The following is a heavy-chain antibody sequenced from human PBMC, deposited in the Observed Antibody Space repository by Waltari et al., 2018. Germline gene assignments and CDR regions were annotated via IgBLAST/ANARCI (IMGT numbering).Heavy chain of an antibody. J-gene: IGHJ6*02. CDR1: GFTFSSYS. V-gene: IGHV3-48*01. CDR2: ISSSSSTI. CDR3: ARVTYYYGSGSAFYYYYGMDV. D-gene: IGHD3-10*01. Sequence: EVQLVESGGGLVQPGGSLRLSCAASGFTFSSYSMNWVRQAPGKGLEWVSYISSSSSTIYYADSVKGRFTNSRDNAKNSLYLQMNSLRAEDTAVYYCARVTYYYGSGSAFYYYYGMDVWGQGTTVTVSS.